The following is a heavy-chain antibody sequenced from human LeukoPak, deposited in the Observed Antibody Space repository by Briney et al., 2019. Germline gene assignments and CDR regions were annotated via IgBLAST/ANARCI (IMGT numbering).Heavy chain of an antibody. Sequence: GGSLRLSCAASGFTFSSYSMNWVRQAPGKGLEWVSYISSSSSTIYYADSVEGRFTISRDNSKNTLYLQTNSLRAEDTAVYYCARNGYYYDSSAYYWGQGTLVTVSS. J-gene: IGHJ4*02. CDR3: ARNGYYYDSSAYY. CDR2: ISSSSSTI. CDR1: GFTFSSYS. D-gene: IGHD3-22*01. V-gene: IGHV3-48*01.